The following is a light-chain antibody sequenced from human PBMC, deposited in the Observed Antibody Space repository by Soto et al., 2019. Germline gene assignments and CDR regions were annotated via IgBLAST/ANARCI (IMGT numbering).Light chain of an antibody. V-gene: IGKV1-39*01. CDR1: QNINTH. CDR2: SAS. CDR3: QQSYRSPWT. Sequence: DIQMTQSPSSLSASVADRVTITCRASQNINTHLNRYQQKPGKAPKFLIYSASTLQSGVPSRFSGSGSGRDFTLTITSLQPEDFASYFCQQSYRSPWTFGHGTKVDIK. J-gene: IGKJ1*01.